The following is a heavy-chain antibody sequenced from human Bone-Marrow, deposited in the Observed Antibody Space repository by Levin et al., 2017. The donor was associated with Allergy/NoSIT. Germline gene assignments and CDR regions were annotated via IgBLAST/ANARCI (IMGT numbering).Heavy chain of an antibody. CDR1: GFTFGTYA. D-gene: IGHD3-9*01. V-gene: IGHV3-23*01. Sequence: GGSLRLSCAASGFTFGTYAMTWVRQAPGKGQEWVSAIDGSGRNTYYADSVKGRFTISRDNSKNTLYLQMNSLRADDTAVYYCAKIPTRLADGCWGQGTLVTVSS. J-gene: IGHJ4*02. CDR2: IDGSGRNT. CDR3: AKIPTRLADGC.